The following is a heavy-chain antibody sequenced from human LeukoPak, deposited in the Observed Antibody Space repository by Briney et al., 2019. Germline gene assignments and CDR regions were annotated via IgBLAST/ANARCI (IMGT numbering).Heavy chain of an antibody. D-gene: IGHD6-13*01. CDR3: AKGPGAAVGKRYIQH. V-gene: IGHV3-48*04. J-gene: IGHJ1*01. CDR1: GFPFSSYR. CDR2: ISSSSTTI. Sequence: GGSLRLSCVASGFPFSSYRMNWVRQAPGKGLEWVSHISSSSTTIYYADSVKGRFTISRDNAKNSLYLQMNSLRAEDTALYYCAKGPGAAVGKRYIQHWGQGTLVTASS.